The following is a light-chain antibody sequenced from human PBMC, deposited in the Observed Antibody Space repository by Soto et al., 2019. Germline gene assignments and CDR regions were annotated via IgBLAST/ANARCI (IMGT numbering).Light chain of an antibody. V-gene: IGKV1-5*01. CDR1: QSISSW. J-gene: IGKJ1*01. CDR3: QQYNSYRT. Sequence: DIQMTQSPSTLSASVGDRVTITCRASQSISSWLAWYQQKPGKAPKLLIYDASSLESGVPSRFSGSGSGTEFTLNISSLQPDDFATYYCQQYNSYRTFGQWTKVEI. CDR2: DAS.